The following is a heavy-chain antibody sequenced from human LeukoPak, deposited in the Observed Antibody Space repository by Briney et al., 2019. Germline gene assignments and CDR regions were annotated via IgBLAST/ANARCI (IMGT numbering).Heavy chain of an antibody. Sequence: GGSLRLSCAASGFTFSSYWMNWVRQAPGKGLEWVAAIKQDGRDKYYVDSVKGRFTISRDDAKNSLYLQMNSPRVEDTAVYHCVRYFTAVAPTLRLDYWGQGTLVTVSS. D-gene: IGHD6-19*01. CDR2: IKQDGRDK. CDR3: VRYFTAVAPTLRLDY. CDR1: GFTFSSYW. J-gene: IGHJ4*02. V-gene: IGHV3-7*03.